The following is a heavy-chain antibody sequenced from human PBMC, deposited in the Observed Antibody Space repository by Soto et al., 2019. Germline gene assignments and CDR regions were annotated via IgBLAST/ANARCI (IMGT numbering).Heavy chain of an antibody. CDR1: GFTFNTHW. CDR2: IYFDVITT. Sequence: GGSLRLSCTASGFTFNTHWMHWVRQAPGKGLVWVSRIYFDVITTNYADSVKGRLTVSRDNAKNTVYLHVNTLRAEDTAVYYCARGGAMGVDYWGQGTLVTVSS. CDR3: ARGGAMGVDY. D-gene: IGHD1-26*01. J-gene: IGHJ4*02. V-gene: IGHV3-74*01.